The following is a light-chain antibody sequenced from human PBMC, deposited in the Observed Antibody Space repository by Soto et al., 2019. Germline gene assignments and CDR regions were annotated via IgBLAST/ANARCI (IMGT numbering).Light chain of an antibody. V-gene: IGLV2-14*01. CDR2: EVT. CDR1: RSDVGAYNY. CDR3: CSYAGSYTYV. J-gene: IGLJ1*01. Sequence: QSVLTQPASVSGFPGQSIAISCTGTRSDVGAYNYVSWYQQHPGKAPKLMISEVTNRPSGVSDRFSGSKSGNTASLTISGLQAEDEADCYCCSYAGSYTYVFGTGTKVTVL.